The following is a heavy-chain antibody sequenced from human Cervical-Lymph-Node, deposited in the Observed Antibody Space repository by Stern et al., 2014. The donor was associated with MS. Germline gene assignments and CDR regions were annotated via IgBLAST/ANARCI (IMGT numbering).Heavy chain of an antibody. CDR2: IYPGDSDT. V-gene: IGHV5-51*01. Sequence: VQLGQSGAEVKKPGESLKISCTGSGYSFTNYWIGWVRQMPGKGLEWMGIIYPGDSDTRYSPSFQGQVTISADKSIRTASLQWSSLKASDTAMYYCARHCAKREQCAFDYWGQGTLVTVSS. D-gene: IGHD6-19*01. J-gene: IGHJ4*02. CDR3: ARHCAKREQCAFDY. CDR1: GYSFTNYW.